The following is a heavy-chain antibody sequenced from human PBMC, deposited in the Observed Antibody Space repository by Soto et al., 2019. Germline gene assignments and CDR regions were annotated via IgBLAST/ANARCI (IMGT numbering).Heavy chain of an antibody. D-gene: IGHD3-3*02. CDR3: ARDDAFDNENGFDM. CDR2: IVSDGSAI. CDR1: GFPFSFYG. J-gene: IGHJ3*02. Sequence: GGSLRLSCAVSGFPFSFYGFHWVRQSPGKGLEWLGVIVSDGSAIYHADSLEGRFFISRDNSKDILYLQMNSLRVEDTAVYYCARDDAFDNENGFDMWGQGTVVTVSS. V-gene: IGHV3-33*01.